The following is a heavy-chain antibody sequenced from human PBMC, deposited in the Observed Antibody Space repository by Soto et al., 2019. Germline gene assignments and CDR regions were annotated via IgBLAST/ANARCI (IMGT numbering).Heavy chain of an antibody. D-gene: IGHD3-22*01. CDR3: TTEITMIVVVPIGYYFDY. CDR1: GFTFSNAW. Sequence: GGSLRLSCAASGFTFSNAWMNWVRQAPGKGLEWVGRIKSKTDGGTTDYAAPVKGRFTISRDDSKNTLYLQMNSLKTEDTAVYYCTTEITMIVVVPIGYYFDYWGQGTLVTVSS. CDR2: IKSKTDGGTT. V-gene: IGHV3-15*07. J-gene: IGHJ4*02.